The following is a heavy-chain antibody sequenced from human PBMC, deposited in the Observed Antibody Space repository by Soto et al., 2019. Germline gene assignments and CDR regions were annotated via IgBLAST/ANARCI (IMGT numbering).Heavy chain of an antibody. D-gene: IGHD6-6*01. Sequence: GGSLRLSCAASGFTFSSYGMHWVRQAPGKGLEWVAVIWDGGSNKYYADSVKGRFTISRDNSKNTLYLQMNSLRAEDTAVYYCARDQRLQYPQDSSSPGGYFDYWGQGTLVTVSS. CDR2: IWDGGSNK. CDR1: GFTFSSYG. CDR3: ARDQRLQYPQDSSSPGGYFDY. J-gene: IGHJ4*02. V-gene: IGHV3-33*01.